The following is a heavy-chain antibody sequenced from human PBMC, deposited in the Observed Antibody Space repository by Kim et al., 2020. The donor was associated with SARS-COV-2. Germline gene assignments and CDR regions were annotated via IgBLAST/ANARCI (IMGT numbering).Heavy chain of an antibody. CDR3: ARGYGSGSPYGMDV. V-gene: IGHV4-30-2*01. J-gene: IGHJ6*02. D-gene: IGHD3-10*01. Sequence: NPSLMSRITISVDSAKNQFSLKLSSVTAADTAVYYCARGYGSGSPYGMDVWGQGTTVTVSS.